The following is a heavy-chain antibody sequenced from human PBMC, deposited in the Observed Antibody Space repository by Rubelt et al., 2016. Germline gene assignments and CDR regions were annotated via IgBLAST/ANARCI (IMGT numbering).Heavy chain of an antibody. D-gene: IGHD6-13*01. CDR1: GGSFSGYY. V-gene: IGHV4-34*01. CDR3: ARDQLLPSSSWYNY. J-gene: IGHJ4*02. CDR2: INHSGST. Sequence: QVQLQQWGAGLLKPSETLSLTCAVYGGSFSGYYWSWIRQPPGKGLEWIGEINHSGSTNYNPSLKSRVTISVDTSKNQFSLKLSSVTAADTAVYYCARDQLLPSSSWYNYWGQGTLVTVSS.